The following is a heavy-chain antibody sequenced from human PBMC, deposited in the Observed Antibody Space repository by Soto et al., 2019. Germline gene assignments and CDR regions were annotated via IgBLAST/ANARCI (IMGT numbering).Heavy chain of an antibody. J-gene: IGHJ1*01. CDR1: DDSLSTTSYY. CDR2: VHFSGSI. V-gene: IGHV4-61*01. D-gene: IGHD2-2*01. Sequence: QVQLQESGPGLVKPSETLSLICSVSDDSLSTTSYYWSWIRQPPGKGLEWIGFVHFSGSIHYNASLKSRATVSVDTSRKQISLKMTSLTAADTAVYFCGRGGDAHKMGRHWGQGTLGTVSS. CDR3: GRGGDAHKMGRH.